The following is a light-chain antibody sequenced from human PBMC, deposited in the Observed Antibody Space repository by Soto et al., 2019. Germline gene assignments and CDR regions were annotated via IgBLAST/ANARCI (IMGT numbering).Light chain of an antibody. J-gene: IGLJ1*01. V-gene: IGLV2-14*01. CDR1: SSDVGGYNY. Sequence: QSALTQPASVSGSPGQSITISCTGTSSDVGGYNYVSWYQQHTGKAPKLMIYDVSNRPSGVSNRLSGSKSGNTASLTISGLQAEDEADYYCSSYTSSSTLLYVFGTGTKVTVL. CDR3: SSYTSSSTLLYV. CDR2: DVS.